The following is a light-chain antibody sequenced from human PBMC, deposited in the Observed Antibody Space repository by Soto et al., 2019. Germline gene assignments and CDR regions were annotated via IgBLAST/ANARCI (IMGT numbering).Light chain of an antibody. CDR2: KAS. V-gene: IGKV1-5*03. Sequence: DIQMTQSPSALSASIGDRVTITCRASQNIMTWLAWHQQKPGKAPKLLIFKASDLDVGVPSRFAGSGSGTEFPLTNSNLEPDDVATYYCQQYNAYSPWTFGQGTKVEIK. J-gene: IGKJ1*01. CDR1: QNIMTW. CDR3: QQYNAYSPWT.